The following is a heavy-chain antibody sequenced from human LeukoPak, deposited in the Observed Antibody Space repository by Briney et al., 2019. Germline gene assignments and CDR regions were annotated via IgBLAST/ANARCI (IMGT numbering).Heavy chain of an antibody. V-gene: IGHV4-59*06. CDR1: GGSISNYF. Sequence: SETLSLTCTVSGGSISNYFWSWIRQHPGKGLEWIGYIYYSGSTYYNPSLKSRVTISVDTSKNQFSLKLSSVTAADTAVYYCARDSTGFDPWGQGTLVTVSS. CDR2: IYYSGST. D-gene: IGHD2-2*01. CDR3: ARDSTGFDP. J-gene: IGHJ5*02.